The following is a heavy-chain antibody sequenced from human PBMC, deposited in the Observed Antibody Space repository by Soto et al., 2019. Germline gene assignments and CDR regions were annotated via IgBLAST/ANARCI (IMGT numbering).Heavy chain of an antibody. Sequence: EVQLVQSGAEVKKPGESLKISCEASGYIFANYWIGWVRQMPGKGLGWMGIIYPGDSDTRYSPSFQGHVTISADKSVNTAYLRWSSLKASDSAIYYCARAPSHGWYPHFDYWGPGTLVTVSS. D-gene: IGHD6-19*01. V-gene: IGHV5-51*01. CDR1: GYIFANYW. CDR3: ARAPSHGWYPHFDY. CDR2: IYPGDSDT. J-gene: IGHJ4*02.